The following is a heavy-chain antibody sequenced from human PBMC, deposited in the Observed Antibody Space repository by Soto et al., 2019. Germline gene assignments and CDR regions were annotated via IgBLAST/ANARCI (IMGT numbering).Heavy chain of an antibody. CDR1: GYTFTSYG. CDR2: ISAYNGNT. V-gene: IGHV1-18*01. J-gene: IGHJ6*02. Sequence: ASVKVSCKASGYTFTSYGISWVRQAPGQGLEWMGWISAYNGNTNYAQTLQGRVTVTTDTSTSTAYMELRSLRSDDTAVYYCARDSKYYGLDVWGQGTTVTVSS. CDR3: ARDSKYYGLDV.